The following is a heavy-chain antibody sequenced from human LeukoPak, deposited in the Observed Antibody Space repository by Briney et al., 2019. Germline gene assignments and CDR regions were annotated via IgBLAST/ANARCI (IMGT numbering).Heavy chain of an antibody. CDR3: ARVNINNWHSCDY. D-gene: IGHD1-1*01. CDR2: IYHSGSP. J-gene: IGHJ4*02. CDR1: GGSISSNNW. V-gene: IGHV4-4*02. Sequence: PSGTLSLTCAVSGGSISSNNWWGWIRQPPGKGLEWIGEIYHSGSPNYNPSLKSRVTISVDKSRNHFSLNLSSVTAADTAVYYCARVNINNWHSCDYWGQGTLVTVSS.